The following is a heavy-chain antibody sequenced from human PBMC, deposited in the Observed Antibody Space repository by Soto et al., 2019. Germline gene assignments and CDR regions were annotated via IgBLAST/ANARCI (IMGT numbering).Heavy chain of an antibody. CDR3: ASRDPGTSVDY. D-gene: IGHD1-7*01. V-gene: IGHV4-4*02. CDR1: GGSFTSNNL. CDR2: IYRTGST. Sequence: VEPQESGPRLVETSGTLFLNCAVSGGSFTSNNLWAWVRQPPGQGLGWIGEIYRTGSTNYNPSLKSRVTISLDKSENQFSLKVTSLTAADTAVYYCASRDPGTSVDYWGQGTLVTVSS. J-gene: IGHJ4*02.